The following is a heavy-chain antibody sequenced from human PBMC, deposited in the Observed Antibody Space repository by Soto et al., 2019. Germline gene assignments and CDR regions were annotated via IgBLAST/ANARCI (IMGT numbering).Heavy chain of an antibody. D-gene: IGHD6-6*01. CDR2: INAGNGNT. CDR1: GYTFTSYA. CDR3: ARGERIGSSPLYGMDV. Sequence: QVQLVQSGAEVKKPGASVKVSCKASGYTFTSYAMHWVRQAPGQRLEWMGWINAGNGNTKYSQKFQGRVTITRDTSASTAYMELSSLRSEDTAVYYCARGERIGSSPLYGMDVWGQGTTVTVSS. V-gene: IGHV1-3*01. J-gene: IGHJ6*02.